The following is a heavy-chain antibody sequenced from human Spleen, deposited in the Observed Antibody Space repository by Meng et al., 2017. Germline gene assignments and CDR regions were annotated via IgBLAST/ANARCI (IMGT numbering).Heavy chain of an antibody. D-gene: IGHD2-21*02. CDR1: GPTFTNSA. CDR3: AKNLWHTVVVTAIDY. J-gene: IGHJ4*02. Sequence: GESLKISCAASGPTFTNSAMSWVRQAPGKGLEWVSGLSASGTNTNYPDSVKGRFTIPRDNSKNTLYLQMSSLRAEDTAVYYCAKNLWHTVVVTAIDYWGQGTLVTVSS. CDR2: LSASGTNT. V-gene: IGHV3-23*01.